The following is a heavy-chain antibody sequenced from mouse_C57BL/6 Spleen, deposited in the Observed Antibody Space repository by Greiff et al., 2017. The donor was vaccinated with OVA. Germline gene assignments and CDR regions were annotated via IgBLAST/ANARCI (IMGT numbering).Heavy chain of an antibody. CDR2: INPNNGGT. CDR3: ARSDYYGSSFYAMDY. V-gene: IGHV1-26*01. Sequence: VQLQQSGPELVKPGASVKISCKASGYTFTDYYMNWVKQSHGQSLEWIGDINPNNGGTSYNQKFKGKATLTVDKSSSTAYMELRSLTSEDSAVYYCARSDYYGSSFYAMDYWGQGTSVTVSS. CDR1: GYTFTDYY. J-gene: IGHJ4*01. D-gene: IGHD1-1*01.